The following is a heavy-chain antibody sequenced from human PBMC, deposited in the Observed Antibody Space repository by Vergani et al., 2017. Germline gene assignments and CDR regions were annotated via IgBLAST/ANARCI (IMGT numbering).Heavy chain of an antibody. CDR3: ASSLGYGFFDY. Sequence: QVQLVESGGGVVQPGRSLRLSCAASGFTFSSYAMHWVRQAPGKGLEWVAVISYDGSNKYHADSVKGRFTISRDNSKNTLYLQMNSLRAEDTAVYYCASSLGYGFFDYWGQGTLVTVSS. CDR2: ISYDGSNK. CDR1: GFTFSSYA. D-gene: IGHD5-18*01. J-gene: IGHJ4*02. V-gene: IGHV3-30-3*01.